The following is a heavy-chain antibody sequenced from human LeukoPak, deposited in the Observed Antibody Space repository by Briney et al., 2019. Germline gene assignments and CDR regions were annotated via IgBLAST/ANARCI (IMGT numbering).Heavy chain of an antibody. CDR2: IKQDGSEK. Sequence: GGSLRLPCAASGFTFSSYWMSWVRQAPGKGLEWVANIKQDGSEKYYVDSVKGRFTISRDNAKNSLYLQMNSLRAEDTAVYYCARAGSITIFGVVRHWGQGTLVTVSS. V-gene: IGHV3-7*01. CDR1: GFTFSSYW. J-gene: IGHJ4*02. D-gene: IGHD3-3*01. CDR3: ARAGSITIFGVVRH.